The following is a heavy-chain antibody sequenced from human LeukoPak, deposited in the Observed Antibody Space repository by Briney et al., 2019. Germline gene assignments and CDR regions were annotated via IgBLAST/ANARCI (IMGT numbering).Heavy chain of an antibody. J-gene: IGHJ4*02. Sequence: PGRSLRLSCAASGFTFSSYGMHWVRQAPGKGLEWVAVIWYDGSNKYYADSVKGRFTISRDNSKNTLYLQMNSLRAEDTAVHYCARGDYSNYGFDYWGQGTLVTVSS. CDR2: IWYDGSNK. D-gene: IGHD4-11*01. CDR3: ARGDYSNYGFDY. V-gene: IGHV3-33*01. CDR1: GFTFSSYG.